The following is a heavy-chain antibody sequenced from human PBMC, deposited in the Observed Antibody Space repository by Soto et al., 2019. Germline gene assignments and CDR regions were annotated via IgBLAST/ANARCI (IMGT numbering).Heavy chain of an antibody. V-gene: IGHV3-23*01. CDR3: AKWGDIAEGGYYDFWSGYKGFDY. Sequence: EVQLLESGGGLVQPGGSLRLSCAASGFTFISYAMRWVRQAPGKGLEWVSAISGSGGSTYYAGSVKGRFTISRDNSKNSLDLQMKSRRAGDTAVYYCAKWGDIAEGGYYDFWSGYKGFDYGGQGTLVTVSS. CDR2: ISGSGGST. D-gene: IGHD3-3*01. CDR1: GFTFISYA. J-gene: IGHJ4*02.